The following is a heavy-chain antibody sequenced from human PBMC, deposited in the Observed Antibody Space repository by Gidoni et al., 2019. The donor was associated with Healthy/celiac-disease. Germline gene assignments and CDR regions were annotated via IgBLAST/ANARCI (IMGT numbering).Heavy chain of an antibody. V-gene: IGHV3-23*01. D-gene: IGHD2-8*01. CDR2: ISGSGGST. CDR1: GFTFSRYA. J-gene: IGHJ6*03. CDR3: AKGPLMLYYYYYMDV. Sequence: EVQLLESGGGLVQPGGSLRLSCAASGFTFSRYAMSWVRQAPGKGLEWVSAISGSGGSTYYADSVKGRFTISRDNSKNTLYLQMNSLRAEDTAVYYCAKGPLMLYYYYYMDVWGKGTTVTVSS.